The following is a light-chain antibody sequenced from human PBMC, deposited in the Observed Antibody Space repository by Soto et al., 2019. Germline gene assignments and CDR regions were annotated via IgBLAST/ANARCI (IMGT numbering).Light chain of an antibody. Sequence: QSALTQPRSVSGSPGQSVTISCTGTSSDVGGYNYVSWYQHSPGKAPKLMNYDVSKRPSGVPDLFSGSKSGTASFLTISGLQAEDEADYCCCSYAGSITWVFGGGTKLTVL. J-gene: IGLJ3*02. CDR3: CSYAGSITWV. CDR1: SSDVGGYNY. CDR2: DVS. V-gene: IGLV2-11*01.